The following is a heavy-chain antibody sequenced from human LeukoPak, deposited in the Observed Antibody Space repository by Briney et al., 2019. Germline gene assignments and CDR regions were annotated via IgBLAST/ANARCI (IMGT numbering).Heavy chain of an antibody. CDR1: GYSFTGYY. J-gene: IGHJ4*02. CDR2: INPNSGDT. CDR3: ARGTIVLMVYAKRPFYD. Sequence: GASVKVSCKASGYSFTGYYMHWVRQAPGQGLEWMGWINPNSGDTKYAQKFQGRVTMTRDTSISTAYMELTRLRSDDTAVYYCARGTIVLMVYAKRPFYDWGQGTLVTVSS. D-gene: IGHD2-8*01. V-gene: IGHV1-2*02.